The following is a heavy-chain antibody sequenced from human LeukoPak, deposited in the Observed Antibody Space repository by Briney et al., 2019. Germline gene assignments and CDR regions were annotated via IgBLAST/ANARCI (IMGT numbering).Heavy chain of an antibody. CDR2: ISRNGGST. CDR3: VKDLRSDFMGVLSRYLSY. D-gene: IGHD2/OR15-2a*01. V-gene: IGHV3-64D*09. CDR1: GFTFSSFA. Sequence: RGSLRLSCAASGFTFSSFAMHWVRQAPGKGLEYVAAISRNGGSTYYADSVKGRFTISRDNSKSTLYLQMSSLRAEDTAVYLCVKDLRSDFMGVLSRYLSYWGQGTLVTVS. J-gene: IGHJ4*02.